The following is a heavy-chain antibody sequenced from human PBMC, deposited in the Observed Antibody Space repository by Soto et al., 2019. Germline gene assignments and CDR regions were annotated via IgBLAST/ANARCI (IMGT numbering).Heavy chain of an antibody. CDR3: ARSYDFWSGRWPGY. D-gene: IGHD3-3*01. CDR1: GFTFSDCY. CDR2: ISSSGSTI. J-gene: IGHJ4*02. V-gene: IGHV3-11*01. Sequence: GWSLRLSCAASGFTFSDCYMSWIRQAPWKGLEWVSYISSSGSTIYYADSVKGRFTISRDNAKNSLYLQMNSLRAEDTAVYYCARSYDFWSGRWPGYWGQGTLVTVSS.